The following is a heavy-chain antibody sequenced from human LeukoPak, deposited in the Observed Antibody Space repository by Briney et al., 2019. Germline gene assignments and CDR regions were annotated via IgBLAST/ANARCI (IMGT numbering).Heavy chain of an antibody. D-gene: IGHD1-26*01. Sequence: SQTVALTRTVCGDSLSICYQFGTRIRQPPGKVLDWIGDVYYSGSTNYSPSLKSRVTISVDTSKNQFCLKLSSVTAADTAVYYCARGPQAWDRRAFDIWGQGTMVTVSS. V-gene: IGHV4-61*01. CDR2: VYYSGST. J-gene: IGHJ3*02. CDR1: GDSLSICYQF. CDR3: ARGPQAWDRRAFDI.